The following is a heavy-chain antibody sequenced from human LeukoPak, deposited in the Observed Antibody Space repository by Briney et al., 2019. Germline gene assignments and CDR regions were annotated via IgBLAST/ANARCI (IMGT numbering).Heavy chain of an antibody. V-gene: IGHV4-38-2*02. CDR1: GYSISSGYY. CDR3: ARLTLFDY. J-gene: IGHJ4*02. Sequence: SETLSLTCTVSGYSISSGYYWGWIRQPPGKGLEWIGEINHSGSTNYNSSLKSRVTISVDTSKNQFSLKLSSVTAADTAVYYCARLTLFDYWGQGTLVTVSS. CDR2: INHSGST.